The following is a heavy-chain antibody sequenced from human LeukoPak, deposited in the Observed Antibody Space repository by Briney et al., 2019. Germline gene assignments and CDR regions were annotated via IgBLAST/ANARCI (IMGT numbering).Heavy chain of an antibody. J-gene: IGHJ3*02. CDR3: ARDRQARSVAYDAFDI. D-gene: IGHD3-3*01. CDR2: IIPIFGTA. CDR1: RCTFSTYG. V-gene: IGHV1-69*13. Sequence: ASVKVSCKASRCTFSTYGLSWVRQAPGQGLEWMGGIIPIFGTAKYAQKFQGRVTITADESTSTAYMELSSLRSEDTAVYYCARDRQARSVAYDAFDIWGQGTMVTVSS.